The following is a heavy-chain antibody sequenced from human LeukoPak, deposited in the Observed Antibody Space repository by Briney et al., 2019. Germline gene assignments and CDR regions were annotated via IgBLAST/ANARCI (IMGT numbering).Heavy chain of an antibody. D-gene: IGHD2-2*01. CDR3: ARDRLYCSSTSCPLEDYYYYMDV. J-gene: IGHJ6*03. Sequence: ASVKVSCKASGYSFTDKYMHWVRQAPGQGLEWMGWINPNSGGTNYAQKFQGRVTMTTDTSMSTAYMELSSLRSEDTAVYYCARDRLYCSSTSCPLEDYYYYMDVWGKGTTVTISS. CDR2: INPNSGGT. V-gene: IGHV1-2*02. CDR1: GYSFTDKY.